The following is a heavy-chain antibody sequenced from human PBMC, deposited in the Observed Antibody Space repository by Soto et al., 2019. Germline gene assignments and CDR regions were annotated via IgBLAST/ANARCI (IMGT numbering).Heavy chain of an antibody. CDR3: AREDYYYDSSGYSYYFDY. D-gene: IGHD3-22*01. CDR2: IWYDGSNK. J-gene: IGHJ4*02. V-gene: IGHV3-33*01. Sequence: QVQLVESGGGVVQPGRSLRLSCAASGFTFSSYGMHWVRQAPGKGLEWVAVIWYDGSNKYYADSVKGRFTIYRDNSKNTLYLQMNSLRAEDTAVYYCAREDYYYDSSGYSYYFDYWGQGTLVTVSS. CDR1: GFTFSSYG.